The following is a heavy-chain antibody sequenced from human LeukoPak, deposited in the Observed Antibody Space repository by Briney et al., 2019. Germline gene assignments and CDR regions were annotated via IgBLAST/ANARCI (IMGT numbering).Heavy chain of an antibody. CDR1: GFTFSDYY. CDR3: ARGSGRYLLFDY. Sequence: PGGSLRLSCAASGFTFSDYYMNWLRQAPGKGLEWISYITDSSTYTNYADSVKGRFTISRDNAKNSLYLQMNSLRVEDTAVYYCARGSGRYLLFDYWGQGTLVTVSS. J-gene: IGHJ4*02. CDR2: ITDSSTYT. V-gene: IGHV3-11*06. D-gene: IGHD1-26*01.